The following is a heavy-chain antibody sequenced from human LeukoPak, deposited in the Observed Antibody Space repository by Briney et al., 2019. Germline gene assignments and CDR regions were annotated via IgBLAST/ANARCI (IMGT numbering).Heavy chain of an antibody. CDR1: GGSISSNY. Sequence: PSETLSLTCSVSGGSISSNYWSWIRHPPGKGLEEIGNIYYSGGTNYNPSLKSRVTISVDTSKNQFSLKLSSVTAADTAVYYCARVQQQLLPFDYWGQGILVTVSS. D-gene: IGHD6-13*01. J-gene: IGHJ4*02. CDR3: ARVQQQLLPFDY. CDR2: IYYSGGT. V-gene: IGHV4-59*01.